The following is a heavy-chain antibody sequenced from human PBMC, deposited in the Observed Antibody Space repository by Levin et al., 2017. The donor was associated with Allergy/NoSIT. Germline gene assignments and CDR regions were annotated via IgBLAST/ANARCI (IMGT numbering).Heavy chain of an antibody. CDR1: GFTFSTYS. J-gene: IGHJ4*02. Sequence: PGGSLRLSCAASGFTFSTYSMNWVRQAPGKGLEWVSYISSSSSTTYYADSVKGRFTISRDNAKNSLYLQMNSLRAEDTAVYYCVREAFYSGYDYKAFGYWGQGTLVTVSS. V-gene: IGHV3-48*01. CDR2: ISSSSSTT. D-gene: IGHD5-12*01. CDR3: VREAFYSGYDYKAFGY.